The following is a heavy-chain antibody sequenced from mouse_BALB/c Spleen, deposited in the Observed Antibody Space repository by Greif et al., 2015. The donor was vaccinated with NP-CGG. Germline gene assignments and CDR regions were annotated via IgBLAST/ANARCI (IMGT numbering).Heavy chain of an antibody. CDR1: GYAFTNYL. CDR2: INPGSGGT. D-gene: IGHD1-1*01. V-gene: IGHV1-54*01. J-gene: IGHJ2*01. CDR3: ARSDYGGGY. Sequence: VHLVESGAELVRPGTSVKVSCKASGYAFTNYLIEWVKQRPGQGLEWIGVINPGSGGTNYNEKFKGKATLTADKSSSTAYMQLSSLTSDDSAVYFYARSDYGGGYWGQGTTLTVSS.